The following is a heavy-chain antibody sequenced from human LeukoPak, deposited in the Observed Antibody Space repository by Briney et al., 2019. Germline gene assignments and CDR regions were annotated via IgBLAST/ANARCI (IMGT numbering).Heavy chain of an antibody. CDR2: IIPILGIA. D-gene: IGHD5-18*01. J-gene: IGHJ4*02. CDR3: ARADTATKYYFDY. CDR1: GGTFSSYA. V-gene: IGHV1-69*04. Sequence: SVKVSCKASGGTFSSYAISWVRQAPGQGLEWMGRIIPILGIANYAQKFQGRVTITADKSTSTAYMELSSLRSEDTAVYYCARADTATKYYFDYWGQGTLVTVSS.